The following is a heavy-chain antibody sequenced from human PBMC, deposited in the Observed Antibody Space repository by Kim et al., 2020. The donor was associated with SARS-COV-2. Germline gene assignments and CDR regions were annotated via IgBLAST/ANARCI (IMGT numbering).Heavy chain of an antibody. CDR3: ARGHTYDIVTGYSLAPFDY. Sequence: SRVTRSVDTSKNQFSLKLSSVTAADTAVYYCARGHTYDIVTGYSLAPFDYWGQGTLVTVSS. V-gene: IGHV4-59*09. J-gene: IGHJ4*02. D-gene: IGHD3-9*01.